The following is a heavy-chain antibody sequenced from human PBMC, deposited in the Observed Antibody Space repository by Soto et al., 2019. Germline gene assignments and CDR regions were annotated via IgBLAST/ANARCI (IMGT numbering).Heavy chain of an antibody. CDR2: INPTTGST. CDR1: GYTFTTYF. D-gene: IGHD6-25*01. J-gene: IGHJ4*02. Sequence: QVQLVQSGAELKKPGASVKVSCKASGYTFTTYFMHWVRQAPGQGLEWLGIINPTTGSTTYAQKFQGRVTMTRATSTSTVYLELSSLPYDDSAVYYCAREVSSGTYDRCFDYWGQGTLVTVSS. CDR3: AREVSSGTYDRCFDY. V-gene: IGHV1-46*01.